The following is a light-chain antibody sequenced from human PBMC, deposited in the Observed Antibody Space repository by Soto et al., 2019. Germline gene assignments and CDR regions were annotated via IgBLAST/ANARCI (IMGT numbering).Light chain of an antibody. CDR1: QTVSNNY. J-gene: IGKJ1*01. Sequence: DIVLTQSPGTLSLSPGERATLSCRASQTVSNNYLAWYQQRPGQAPRLLIYGASSRATGIPDRFIGSGSGTDFTLTIDRLEPEDLATYHCQQYCLSPWTFGQGTKVQIK. V-gene: IGKV3-20*01. CDR3: QQYCLSPWT. CDR2: GAS.